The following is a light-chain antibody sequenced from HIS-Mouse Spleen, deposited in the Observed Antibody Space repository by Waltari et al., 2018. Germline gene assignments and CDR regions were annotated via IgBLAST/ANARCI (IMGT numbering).Light chain of an antibody. CDR1: SSNSGSNY. CDR2: RNN. CDR3: AAWDDSLSGVV. Sequence: QSVLTQPPSASGTPGQRVTISCSGSSSNSGSNYVYWYQQPPGTAPKLLIYRNNQRPSGVPDRFSGSKSGTSASLAISGLRSEDEAGYYCAAWDDSLSGVVFGGGTKLTVL. J-gene: IGLJ2*01. V-gene: IGLV1-47*01.